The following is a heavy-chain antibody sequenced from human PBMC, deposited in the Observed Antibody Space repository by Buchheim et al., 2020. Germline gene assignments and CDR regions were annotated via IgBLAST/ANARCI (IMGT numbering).Heavy chain of an antibody. CDR3: ARGIAAAH. CDR1: GGSISSYY. CDR2: IYYSGST. J-gene: IGHJ4*02. Sequence: QVQLQESGPGLVKPSETLSLPCTVSGGSISSYYWSWIRQPPGKGLEWIGYIYYSGSTNYNPSLKSRVTISVDTSKNQFSLKLSSVTAADTAVYYCARGIAAAHWGQGTL. D-gene: IGHD6-13*01. V-gene: IGHV4-59*01.